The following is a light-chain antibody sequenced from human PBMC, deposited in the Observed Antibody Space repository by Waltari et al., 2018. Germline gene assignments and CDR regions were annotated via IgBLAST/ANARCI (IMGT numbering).Light chain of an antibody. Sequence: TVVTQEPSLSVSPGGTVTLTCGLSSGSVSTSNYPSWYQQTPGQAPRLPYYSTHTRPSVVPDRFACSILRNKAALTITGAQADDESDYYCTLYMGSGILFGGGTRLTVL. V-gene: IGLV8-61*01. CDR2: STH. CDR1: SGSVSTSNY. CDR3: TLYMGSGIL. J-gene: IGLJ2*01.